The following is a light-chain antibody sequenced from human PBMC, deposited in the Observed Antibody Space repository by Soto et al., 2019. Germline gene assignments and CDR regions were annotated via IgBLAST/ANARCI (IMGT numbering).Light chain of an antibody. J-gene: IGKJ2*01. Sequence: DIQMTQSPSTLSASVGDRVIITCRASQSISSWLAWYQQKPGEAPKLLIYDASSLESGVPSRFSGSGSGTEFTLTISSLQPDDFATYYCQQYNSYSVYTFGQGTKPEIK. CDR3: QQYNSYSVYT. V-gene: IGKV1-5*01. CDR2: DAS. CDR1: QSISSW.